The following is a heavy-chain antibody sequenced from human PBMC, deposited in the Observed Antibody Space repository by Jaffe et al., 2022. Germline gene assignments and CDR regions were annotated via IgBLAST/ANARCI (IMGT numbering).Heavy chain of an antibody. CDR1: GFSFSDSS. Sequence: EVQLVESGGGLVQPGGSLKLSCAVSGFSFSDSSIHWVRQASGKGLEWVGRIRTKDNNYATAYAESVKGRFTVSRDDSKNTAYLQMNSLKTEDTAVYYCTRPMSSGYDFPYFDLWGRGTLVTVSS. V-gene: IGHV3-73*02. CDR3: TRPMSSGYDFPYFDL. CDR2: IRTKDNNYAT. J-gene: IGHJ2*01. D-gene: IGHD5-12*01.